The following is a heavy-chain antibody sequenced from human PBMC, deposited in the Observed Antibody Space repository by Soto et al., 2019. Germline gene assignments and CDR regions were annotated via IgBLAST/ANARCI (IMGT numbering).Heavy chain of an antibody. V-gene: IGHV3-23*01. CDR2: ISGSGGST. J-gene: IGHJ4*02. CDR3: AKDRRYYDSSGYYPGSLFDY. Sequence: GGSLRLSCAASGFTFSSYAMSWVRQAPGKGLEWVSAISGSGGSTYYADSVKGRFTISRDNSKNTLYLQMNSLRAEDTAVYYCAKDRRYYDSSGYYPGSLFDYWGQGTLVTVSS. D-gene: IGHD3-22*01. CDR1: GFTFSSYA.